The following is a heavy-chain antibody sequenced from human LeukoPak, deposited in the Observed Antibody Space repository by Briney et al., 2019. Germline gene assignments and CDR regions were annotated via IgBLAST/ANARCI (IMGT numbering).Heavy chain of an antibody. J-gene: IGHJ4*02. V-gene: IGHV4-34*01. D-gene: IGHD2-15*01. CDR2: INHSGST. CDR3: ASPNCSGGSCYQNFDY. CDR1: GGSFSGYY. Sequence: PSETLSLTCAVYGGSFSGYYWSWIRQPPGKGLEWIGEINHSGSTNYNPSLKSRVTISVDTSKNQFSLKLSSVAAADTAVYYCASPNCSGGSCYQNFDYWGQGTLVTVSS.